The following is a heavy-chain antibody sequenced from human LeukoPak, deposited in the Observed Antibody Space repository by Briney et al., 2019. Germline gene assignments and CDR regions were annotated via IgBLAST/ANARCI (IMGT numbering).Heavy chain of an antibody. CDR2: IWYDGSNK. CDR1: GFTFSSYG. J-gene: IGHJ4*02. CDR3: TRRRGNQQPIDY. Sequence: GGSLRLSCTASGFTFSSYGMHWVRQAPGKGLEWVAVIWYDGSNKYFADSVKGRFTISRDDSKNTLYLQMNSLRAEDTAVYYCTRRRGNQQPIDYWGQGTLVTVSS. D-gene: IGHD2-2*01. V-gene: IGHV3-33*01.